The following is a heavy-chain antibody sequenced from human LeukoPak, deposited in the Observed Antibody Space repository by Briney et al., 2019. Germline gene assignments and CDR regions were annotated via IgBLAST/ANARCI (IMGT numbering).Heavy chain of an antibody. D-gene: IGHD6-13*01. CDR3: AKDRVSSGWYYSDL. CDR2: IRYDGSNK. V-gene: IGHV3-30*02. CDR1: GFTFSSYG. J-gene: IGHJ4*02. Sequence: PGGSLRLSCAASGFTFSSYGMHWVRQAPGKGLEWVAFIRYDGSNKYYADSVKGRFTISRDNSKNMLYLQINSLRAEDTAVYYCAKDRVSSGWYYSDLWGQGTLVTVS.